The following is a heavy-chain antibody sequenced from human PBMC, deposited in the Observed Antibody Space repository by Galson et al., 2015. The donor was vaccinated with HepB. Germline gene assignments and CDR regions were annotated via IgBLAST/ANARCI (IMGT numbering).Heavy chain of an antibody. J-gene: IGHJ4*02. D-gene: IGHD2-2*01. CDR1: GFTFGDYA. Sequence: SLRLSCAASGFTFGDYAMNWFRQAPGKGLEWVGFIRSKIYGGTSEYAASVKGRFTISRDDSKSIAYLQMNSLKTEDTAVYYCSRDLSAFCSSTNCYKFDYWGQGTLVTVSS. CDR2: IRSKIYGGTS. CDR3: SRDLSAFCSSTNCYKFDY. V-gene: IGHV3-49*03.